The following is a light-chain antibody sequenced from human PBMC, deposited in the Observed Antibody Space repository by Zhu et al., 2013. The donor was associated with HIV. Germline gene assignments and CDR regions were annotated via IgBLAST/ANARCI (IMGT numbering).Light chain of an antibody. J-gene: IGKJ2*03. CDR2: KVS. CDR1: QSLVHSDGNTY. Sequence: VVMTQSPLSLPVTLGQPASISCRSSQSLVHSDGNTYLNWFQQRPGQSPRRLIYKVSNRDSGVPDRFSGSGSGTDFTLKISRVEAEDVGVYYCMQGTHWPKSFGQGTKLEIK. V-gene: IGKV2-30*02. CDR3: MQGTHWPKS.